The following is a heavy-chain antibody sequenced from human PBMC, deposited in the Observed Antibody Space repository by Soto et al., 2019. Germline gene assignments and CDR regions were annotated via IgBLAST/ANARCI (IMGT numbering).Heavy chain of an antibody. Sequence: QVQLVESGGGVVQPGRSLRLSCAASGFTFSSYGMHWVRQAPGKGLEWVAVISYDGSNKYYADSVKGRFTISRDNSKPALSLLMNSLTAAATAVYYCATFGHSDFWTSSGMAVWGQGTTVTVSS. CDR1: GFTFSSYG. CDR3: ATFGHSDFWTSSGMAV. D-gene: IGHD3-3*01. J-gene: IGHJ6*02. CDR2: ISYDGSNK. V-gene: IGHV3-30*03.